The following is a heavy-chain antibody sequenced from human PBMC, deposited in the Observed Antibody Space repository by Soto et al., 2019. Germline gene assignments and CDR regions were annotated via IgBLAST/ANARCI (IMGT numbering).Heavy chain of an antibody. D-gene: IGHD6-13*01. CDR2: VHIGMGT. J-gene: IGHJ4*02. V-gene: IGHV4-4*02. CDR1: GGSITSDTW. Sequence: QVQLQESGPGLVKPSGTLSLVCAVSGGSITSDTWCTWVRQPPGKGLEWIGEVHIGMGTNYNASLGSRVTISLDKSNKQSSLKLPSATAADTAVYYCATRSRQPVWGQGTLVTVSS. CDR3: ATRSRQPV.